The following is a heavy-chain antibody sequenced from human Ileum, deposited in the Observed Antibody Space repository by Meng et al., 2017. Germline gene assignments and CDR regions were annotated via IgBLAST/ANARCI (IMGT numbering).Heavy chain of an antibody. V-gene: IGHV6-1*01. Sequence: QLQQPGPGLVKPSQTLSLTCAISGDSFSSNSAAWNWIRQAPSRGLEWLGRTYYRSKWYNDYAVSVKSRITISPDTSKNQFSLQLNSVTPEDTAVYYCAKDGTSGSYLGLYYWGQGTLVTVSS. J-gene: IGHJ4*02. CDR2: TYYRSKWYN. CDR1: GDSFSSNSAA. CDR3: AKDGTSGSYLGLYY. D-gene: IGHD1-26*01.